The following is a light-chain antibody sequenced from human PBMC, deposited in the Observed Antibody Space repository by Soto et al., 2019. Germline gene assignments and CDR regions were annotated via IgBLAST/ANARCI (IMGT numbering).Light chain of an antibody. CDR2: DAS. CDR1: QTISTY. Sequence: DIQMTQSPSSLSASVGDRVTITCRASQTISTYLNWYQQKPGKAPRLLIYDASSLLSGVPSRFSGSGSGTDFTLTISSLQPDDSATYYCQRYNTYPLTFGGGTKVDIK. J-gene: IGKJ4*01. CDR3: QRYNTYPLT. V-gene: IGKV1-39*01.